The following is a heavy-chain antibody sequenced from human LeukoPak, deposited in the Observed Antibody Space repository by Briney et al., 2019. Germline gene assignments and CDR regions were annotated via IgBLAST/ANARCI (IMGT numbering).Heavy chain of an antibody. J-gene: IGHJ3*02. CDR3: ARVKSRSYYDSSGAFDI. V-gene: IGHV1-18*01. Sequence: ASVKVSCTASGYTFTSYGISWVRQAPGQGLEWMGWISAYNGNTNYAQKLQGRVTMTTDTSTSTAYMELRSLRSDDTAVYYCARVKSRSYYDSSGAFDIWGQGTMVTVSS. CDR1: GYTFTSYG. D-gene: IGHD3-22*01. CDR2: ISAYNGNT.